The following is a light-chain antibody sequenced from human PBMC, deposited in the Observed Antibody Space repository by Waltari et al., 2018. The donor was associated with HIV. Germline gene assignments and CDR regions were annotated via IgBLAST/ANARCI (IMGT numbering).Light chain of an antibody. CDR2: GNK. J-gene: IGLJ2*01. CDR3: ATWDDSLNGPV. Sequence: QSVLTQPPSASGTPGQRVTISCSGSRSNIGSNTVNWYQQLPGTAPKLLIYGNKQRPAGVPDRFSGSKSGTSASLAISGLQSEVEADYYCATWDDSLNGPVFGGGTQLTVL. CDR1: RSNIGSNT. V-gene: IGLV1-44*01.